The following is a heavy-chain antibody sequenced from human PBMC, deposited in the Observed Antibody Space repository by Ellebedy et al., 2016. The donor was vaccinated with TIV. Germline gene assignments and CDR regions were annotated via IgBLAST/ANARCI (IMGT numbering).Heavy chain of an antibody. CDR2: ISYSGST. D-gene: IGHD6-13*01. V-gene: IGHV4-59*01. Sequence: MPSETLSLTCTVSGGSISTYYWSWIRQPPGKGLEWIGYISYSGSTNYNPSLKSRVTIPVDTSKNQFSLKLNSVTAADTAVYYCARVVWQQPVSYAFDIWGRGTMVTVSS. CDR3: ARVVWQQPVSYAFDI. J-gene: IGHJ3*02. CDR1: GGSISTYY.